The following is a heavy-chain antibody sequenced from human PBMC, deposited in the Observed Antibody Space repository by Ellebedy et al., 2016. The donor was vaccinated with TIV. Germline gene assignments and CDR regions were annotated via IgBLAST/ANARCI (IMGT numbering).Heavy chain of an antibody. V-gene: IGHV3-53*01. CDR2: IFTSDVT. CDR1: GFAVNGYY. Sequence: PGGSLRLSCAASGFAVNGYYITWVRQAPGKGLDWVPVIFTSDVTSYTDSVRGRFTISRDTSKNTVNLQMNSLRVEDTASYYCAVVDFCWGQGTLVTVSS. CDR3: AVVDFC. D-gene: IGHD2-15*01. J-gene: IGHJ4*02.